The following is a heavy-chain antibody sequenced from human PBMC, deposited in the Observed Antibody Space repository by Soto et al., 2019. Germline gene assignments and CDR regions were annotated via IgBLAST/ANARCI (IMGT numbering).Heavy chain of an antibody. CDR1: GYNFIDYD. CDR2: MTPNSGNT. J-gene: IGHJ5*02. Sequence: QVQLVQSGAEVKKPGASVKVSCKASGYNFIDYDINWMRQSTGQGLEWMGWMTPNSGNTGYAQKFQGRVTLTRDTSIGTAYMELSSLKTEDTAVSYCSRNPDGSGLFDPWGQGTLVTVSS. D-gene: IGHD6-19*01. V-gene: IGHV1-8*01. CDR3: SRNPDGSGLFDP.